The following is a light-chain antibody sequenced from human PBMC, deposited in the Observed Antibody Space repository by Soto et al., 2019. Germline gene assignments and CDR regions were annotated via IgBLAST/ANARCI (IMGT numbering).Light chain of an antibody. V-gene: IGKV3-15*01. CDR2: GAS. Sequence: EIVMTQSPATLSVSPGERSTLSCRASQNVGNNLVWYQQKPGQAPRLLIYGASTRAAGIPDRFSGSGSGTEFTLTISGLQSDDFAVYYCQQFNNWPPWTFGQGTKVEIK. CDR1: QNVGNN. CDR3: QQFNNWPPWT. J-gene: IGKJ1*01.